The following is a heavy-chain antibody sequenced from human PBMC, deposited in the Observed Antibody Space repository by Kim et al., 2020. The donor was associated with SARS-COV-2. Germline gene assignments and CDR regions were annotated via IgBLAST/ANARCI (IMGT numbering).Heavy chain of an antibody. CDR3: ARQGGSHGRDAFDI. J-gene: IGHJ3*02. Sequence: SPSFQGHVTISADKSISTAYLQWSSLKASDTAMYYCARQGGSHGRDAFDIWGQGTMVTVSS. V-gene: IGHV5-10-1*01. D-gene: IGHD1-26*01.